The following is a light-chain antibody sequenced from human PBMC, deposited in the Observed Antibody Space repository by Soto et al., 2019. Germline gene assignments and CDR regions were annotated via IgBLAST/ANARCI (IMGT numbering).Light chain of an antibody. Sequence: EIVLTQYPATLSLSPGERATLSCRSSQSVNTYLAWYQQRPGQAPRLLMYDASNRATGIPARFSGRGSGTDFTLTIDSLEPEDFAVYYCQQRSNWPLTFGGGTKVEIK. CDR1: QSVNTY. CDR2: DAS. CDR3: QQRSNWPLT. J-gene: IGKJ4*01. V-gene: IGKV3-11*01.